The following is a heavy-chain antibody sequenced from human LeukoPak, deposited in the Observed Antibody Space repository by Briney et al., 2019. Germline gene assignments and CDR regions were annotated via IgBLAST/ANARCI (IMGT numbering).Heavy chain of an antibody. D-gene: IGHD2-15*01. CDR2: IYYSGST. Sequence: PSETLSLTCTVSGGSISSSSYYWDWIRQPPGKGLEWIGSIYYSGSTNYNPSLKSRVTISVDTSKNQFSLKLSSVTAADTAVYYCARRRNRSLGVVVVAATPYYFDYWGQGTLVTVSS. V-gene: IGHV4-39*07. CDR1: GGSISSSSYY. J-gene: IGHJ4*02. CDR3: ARRRNRSLGVVVVAATPYYFDY.